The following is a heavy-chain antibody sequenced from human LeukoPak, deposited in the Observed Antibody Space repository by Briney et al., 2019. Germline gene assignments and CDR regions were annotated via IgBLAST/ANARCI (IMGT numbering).Heavy chain of an antibody. J-gene: IGHJ4*02. CDR3: ARVAGKGIQLWENFDY. Sequence: ASVKVSCKASGYTFTSYYMHWVRQAPGQGLEWMGIINPSGGSTSYAQKFQGRVTMTTDTSTSTAYMELRSLRSDDTAVYYCARVAGKGIQLWENFDYWGQGTLVTVSS. D-gene: IGHD5-18*01. CDR2: INPSGGST. V-gene: IGHV1-46*01. CDR1: GYTFTSYY.